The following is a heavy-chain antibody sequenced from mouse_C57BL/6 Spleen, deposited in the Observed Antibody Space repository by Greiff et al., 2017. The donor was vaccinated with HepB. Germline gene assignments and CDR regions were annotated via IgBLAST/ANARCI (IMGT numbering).Heavy chain of an antibody. CDR2: ISYDGSN. V-gene: IGHV3-6*01. D-gene: IGHD4-1*01. CDR1: GYSITSGYY. CDR3: ARRWDWGYFDV. J-gene: IGHJ1*03. Sequence: DVQLQESGPGLVKPSQSLSLTCSVTGYSITSGYYWNWIRQFPGNKLEWMGYISYDGSNNYNPSLKNRISITRDTSKNQFFLKLNSVTTEDTATYYCARRWDWGYFDVWGTGTTVTVSS.